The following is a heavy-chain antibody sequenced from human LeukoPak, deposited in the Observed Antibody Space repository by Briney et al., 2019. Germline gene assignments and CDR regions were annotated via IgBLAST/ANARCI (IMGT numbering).Heavy chain of an antibody. Sequence: SETLSLTCTVSGGSISSYYWSWIRQPPGKGLEWRGYIYYSGRTNYNPPLKSRVTIPVDTSKNQFSLKLSSVTAADTAVYYCAREVDYGDYDYWGQGTLVPVSS. V-gene: IGHV4-59*01. D-gene: IGHD4-17*01. CDR1: GGSISSYY. CDR2: IYYSGRT. J-gene: IGHJ4*02. CDR3: AREVDYGDYDY.